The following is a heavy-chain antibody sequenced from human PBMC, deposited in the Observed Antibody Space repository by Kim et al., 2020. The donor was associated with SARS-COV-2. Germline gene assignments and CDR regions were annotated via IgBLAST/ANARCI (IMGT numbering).Heavy chain of an antibody. Sequence: GGSLRLSCVASGVTLSSYWMHWVRQVPGKGLVWVSRITPDARTTTYADSVKGRFTISRDNAKNTLFLQMNSLRAEDTAMYYCLANNGTSPRWGQGTLVTVSS. CDR2: ITPDARTT. J-gene: IGHJ4*02. D-gene: IGHD2-8*01. V-gene: IGHV3-74*01. CDR1: GVTLSSYW. CDR3: LANNGTSPR.